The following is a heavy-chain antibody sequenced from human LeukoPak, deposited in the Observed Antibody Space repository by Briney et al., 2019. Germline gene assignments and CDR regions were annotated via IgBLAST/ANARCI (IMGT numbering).Heavy chain of an antibody. CDR2: ISGAGDGT. V-gene: IGHV3-23*01. D-gene: IGHD4/OR15-4a*01. CDR3: VKDAKQSVPG. CDR1: GFTFSKYG. J-gene: IGHJ4*02. Sequence: GGSLRLSCGASGFTFSKYGMTWVRRAPGKGPEWVSGISGAGDGTYYADSVRGRFTISRDNSKNTLYLQMNSLRAEDTARYYCVKDAKQSVPGWGQGTPVTVSS.